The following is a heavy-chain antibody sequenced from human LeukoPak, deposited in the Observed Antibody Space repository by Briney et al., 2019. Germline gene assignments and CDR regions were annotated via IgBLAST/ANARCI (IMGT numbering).Heavy chain of an antibody. CDR1: SYSISSGSY. CDR3: ARVTYVDDMLYQYFDY. D-gene: IGHD4-17*01. Sequence: SETLSLTCAVSSYSISSGSYWGWIRQSPGKGVEWVGSIFHSGNSYYNPSLKSRLTMSVDTSKNQFSLKLTSVTAADTALYYCARVTYVDDMLYQYFDYWGQGILVTVSP. CDR2: IFHSGNS. J-gene: IGHJ4*02. V-gene: IGHV4-38-2*01.